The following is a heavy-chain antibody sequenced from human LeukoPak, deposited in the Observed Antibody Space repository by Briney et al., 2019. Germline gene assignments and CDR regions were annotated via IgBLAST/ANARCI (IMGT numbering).Heavy chain of an antibody. V-gene: IGHV1-46*01. Sequence: ASVKVSCKASGYTFTSYGISWVRQAPGQGLEWMGIINPSGGSTSYTQNFQGRVTMTRDTSTSTVYMELSSLRSEDAAVYFCARGTDYGDFDFWGQGTLVTVSP. J-gene: IGHJ4*02. CDR1: GYTFTSYG. CDR3: ARGTDYGDFDF. D-gene: IGHD4-17*01. CDR2: INPSGGST.